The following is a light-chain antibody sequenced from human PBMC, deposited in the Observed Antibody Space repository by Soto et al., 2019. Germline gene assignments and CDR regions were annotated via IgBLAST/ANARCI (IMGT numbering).Light chain of an antibody. CDR2: AAS. CDR1: QDIGTW. J-gene: IGKJ1*01. CDR3: QQTNSFPRT. Sequence: DIQMTQSPSSESASVGDSVTITCRASQDIGTWLAWYQQKSGKAPSLLIYAASSLQSGVTSRFSGSGSGTDFTLTINSLQPEDIATYYCQQTNSFPRTFGQGTKVEVK. V-gene: IGKV1-12*01.